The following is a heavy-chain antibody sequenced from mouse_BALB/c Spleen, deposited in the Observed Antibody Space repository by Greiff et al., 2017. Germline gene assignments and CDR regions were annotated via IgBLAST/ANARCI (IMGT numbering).Heavy chain of an antibody. CDR2: INPSTGYT. CDR3: ARSQLRLWYFDV. CDR1: GYTFTSYW. J-gene: IGHJ1*01. V-gene: IGHV1-7*01. Sequence: QVQLQQSGAELAKPGASVKMSCKASGYTFTSYWMHWVKQRPGQGLEWIGYINPSTGYTEYNQKFKDKATLTADKSSSTAYMQLSSLTSEDSAVYYCARSQLRLWYFDVWGAGTTVTVSS. D-gene: IGHD1-2*01.